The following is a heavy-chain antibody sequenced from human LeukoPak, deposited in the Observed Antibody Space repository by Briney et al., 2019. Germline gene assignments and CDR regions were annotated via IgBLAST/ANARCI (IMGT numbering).Heavy chain of an antibody. V-gene: IGHV3-30*02. CDR1: GVCFSNYG. D-gene: IGHD2-15*01. CDR2: ICYDGSNK. CDR3: AKDVAGAATGGWFDP. Sequence: WESLSLSCAVSGVCFSNYGLHWVRQPPGKGLEWVGVICYDGSNKYYAYSVQVRITISRENSKNTLYLQRHSLRPEDAAVYYCAKDVAGAATGGWFDPWGQGTLVTVSS. J-gene: IGHJ5*02.